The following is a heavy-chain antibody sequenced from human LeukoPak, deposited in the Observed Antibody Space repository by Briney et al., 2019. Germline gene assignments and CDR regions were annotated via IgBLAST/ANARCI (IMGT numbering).Heavy chain of an antibody. CDR1: GFTFSSYR. V-gene: IGHV3-66*01. Sequence: GGSLRLSCSASGFTFSSYRMKWVRQAPGKGLEWVSVIYSGGSTYYADSVKGRFTISRDNSKNTLYLQMNSLRAEDTAVYYCARDRGYYGSGSRVRTGFDPWGQGTLVTVSS. CDR2: IYSGGST. D-gene: IGHD3-10*01. CDR3: ARDRGYYGSGSRVRTGFDP. J-gene: IGHJ5*02.